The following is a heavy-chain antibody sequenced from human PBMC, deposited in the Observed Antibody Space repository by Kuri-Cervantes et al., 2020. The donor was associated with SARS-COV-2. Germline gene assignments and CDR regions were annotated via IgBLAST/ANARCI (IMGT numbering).Heavy chain of an antibody. CDR2: INHSGST. Sequence: ESLKISCAVYGGSFSGYYWSWIRQPPGKGLEWIGEINHSGSTNYNPSLKSRVTISVDTSKNQFSLKLSSVTAADTAVYYCARGGRIAVAGILLPLYYGMDVWGQGTTVTVSS. CDR3: ARGGRIAVAGILLPLYYGMDV. J-gene: IGHJ6*02. V-gene: IGHV4-34*01. D-gene: IGHD6-19*01. CDR1: GGSFSGYY.